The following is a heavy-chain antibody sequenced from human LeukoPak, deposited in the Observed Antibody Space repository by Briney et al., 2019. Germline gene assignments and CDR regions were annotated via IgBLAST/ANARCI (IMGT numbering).Heavy chain of an antibody. J-gene: IGHJ4*02. Sequence: PGGSLRLSCAASGFTFSSYGMHCVRQAPGKGLEWVAVISYDGSNKYYADSVKGRLTISRDNSKNTLYLQMNSLRAEDTAVYYCAKTIAVAVGDYWGQGTLVTVSS. V-gene: IGHV3-30*18. CDR1: GFTFSSYG. D-gene: IGHD6-19*01. CDR3: AKTIAVAVGDY. CDR2: ISYDGSNK.